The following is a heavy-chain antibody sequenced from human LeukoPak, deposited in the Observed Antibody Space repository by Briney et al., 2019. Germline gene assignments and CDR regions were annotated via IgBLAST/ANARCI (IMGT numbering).Heavy chain of an antibody. J-gene: IGHJ4*02. Sequence: GGSLRLSCAASGFTFSTYGVYWVRQDPGEGLEWVSSNRGGSSYYADSVKGRFTISRDNSKNTLYLQMNSLRAEDTAVYYCAKDLGSSGWYIDYWGQGTLVTVSS. CDR2: NRGGSS. CDR1: GFTFSTYG. V-gene: IGHV3-23*01. D-gene: IGHD6-19*01. CDR3: AKDLGSSGWYIDY.